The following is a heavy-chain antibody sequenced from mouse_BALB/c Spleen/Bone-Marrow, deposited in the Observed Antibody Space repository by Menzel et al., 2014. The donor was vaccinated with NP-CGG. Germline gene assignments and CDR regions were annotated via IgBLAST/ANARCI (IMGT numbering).Heavy chain of an antibody. Sequence: VQLQQSGPELVKPGASVKMSCKASGYTFTSYYIHWVKQRPGQGLEWIGWIYPGDGSTKYNEKFKGKTTLTADKSSSTAYMLLSSLTSEDSAIYFCARQGGPYYFDYWGQGTTLTVSS. CDR2: IYPGDGST. J-gene: IGHJ2*01. CDR1: GYTFTSYY. CDR3: ARQGGPYYFDY. V-gene: IGHV1S56*01. D-gene: IGHD3-3*01.